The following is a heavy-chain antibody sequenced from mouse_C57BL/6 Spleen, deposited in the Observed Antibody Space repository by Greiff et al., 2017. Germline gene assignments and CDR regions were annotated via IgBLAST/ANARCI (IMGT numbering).Heavy chain of an antibody. V-gene: IGHV1-55*01. D-gene: IGHD1-1*01. Sequence: QVQLQQPGAELVKPGASVKMSCKASGYTFTSYWITWVKQRPGQGLEWIGDIYPGSGSTNYNEKFKSKATLTVDTSSSTAYMQLSSLTSEDSAVSYCARREDYYGSSSSWYFDVWGTGTTVTVSS. CDR2: IYPGSGST. CDR3: ARREDYYGSSSSWYFDV. CDR1: GYTFTSYW. J-gene: IGHJ1*03.